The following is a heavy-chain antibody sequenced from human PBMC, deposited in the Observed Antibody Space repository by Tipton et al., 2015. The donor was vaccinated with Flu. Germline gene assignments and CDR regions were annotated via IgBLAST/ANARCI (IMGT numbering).Heavy chain of an antibody. CDR3: ARATTVVTPYYFDY. CDR2: IYYSGST. CDR1: GGSISSYY. Sequence: TLSLTCTVSGGSISSYYWSWIRQPPGKGLEWIGYIYYSGSTNYNPSLKSRVTISVDTSKNQFSLKLSSVTAADTAVYYCARATTVVTPYYFDYWGQGTLVTASS. V-gene: IGHV4-59*01. D-gene: IGHD4-23*01. J-gene: IGHJ4*02.